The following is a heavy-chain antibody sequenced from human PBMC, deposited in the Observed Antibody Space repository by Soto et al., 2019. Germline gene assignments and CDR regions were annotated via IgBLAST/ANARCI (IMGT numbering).Heavy chain of an antibody. V-gene: IGHV4-59*08. CDR1: SGPDRSHN. CDR2: VYYTGDT. J-gene: IGHJ6*02. CDR3: VRRGIDYRHGLLDA. D-gene: IGHD4-17*01. Sequence: QVQLQQSGPRLVKPSETLSLTCTVSSGPDRSHNWGWIRQPPGRGLEWIGYVYYTGDTAYNPSLRGRGTIXAXTXXTDISVTLNSVTAADTAVYYCVRRGIDYRHGLLDAWGHGTTVSVSS.